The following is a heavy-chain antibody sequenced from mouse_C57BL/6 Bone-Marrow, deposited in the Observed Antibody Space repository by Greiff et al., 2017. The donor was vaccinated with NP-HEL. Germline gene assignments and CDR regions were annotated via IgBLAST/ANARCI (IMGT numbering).Heavy chain of an antibody. Sequence: QVQLQQPGAELVMPGASVKLSCKASGYTFTSYWMHWVKQRPGQGLEWIGEIDPSDSYTNYNQKFKGKSTLTVDKSSSTAYMQLSSLTSEDSAVYYCATTVVDAYAMDYWGQGTSVTVSS. CDR1: GYTFTSYW. CDR3: ATTVVDAYAMDY. CDR2: IDPSDSYT. D-gene: IGHD1-1*01. V-gene: IGHV1-69*01. J-gene: IGHJ4*01.